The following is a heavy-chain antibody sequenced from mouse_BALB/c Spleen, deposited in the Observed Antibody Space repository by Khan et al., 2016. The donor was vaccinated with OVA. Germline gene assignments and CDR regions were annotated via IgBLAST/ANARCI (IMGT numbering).Heavy chain of an antibody. CDR3: ARLAYYYGSEGFAY. CDR2: ISSGGSYT. V-gene: IGHV5-6*02. J-gene: IGHJ3*01. Sequence: VELVESGGDLVKPRGSLKLSCAASGFTFSTYGMSWVRQTPDKRLEWVATISSGGSYTYYPDSVKGRFTISRDNAKNTLYLQMSSLKSEDTAIYYCARLAYYYGSEGFAYWGQGTLVTVSA. CDR1: GFTFSTYG. D-gene: IGHD1-1*01.